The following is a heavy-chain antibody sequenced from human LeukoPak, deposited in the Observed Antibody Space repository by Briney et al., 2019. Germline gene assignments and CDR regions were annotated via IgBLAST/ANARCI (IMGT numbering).Heavy chain of an antibody. V-gene: IGHV3-49*03. J-gene: IGHJ1*01. Sequence: GSLRLSCTASGFTFGDYTMSWFRQAPGRGLEWVGFIRSKAYGGTTEYAASVKGRFTISRDESKSIAYLQMNSLKTEDAAVYYCSRGAYGYFQHWGQGTPVTVSS. CDR1: GFTFGDYT. D-gene: IGHD5-12*01. CDR3: SRGAYGYFQH. CDR2: IRSKAYGGTT.